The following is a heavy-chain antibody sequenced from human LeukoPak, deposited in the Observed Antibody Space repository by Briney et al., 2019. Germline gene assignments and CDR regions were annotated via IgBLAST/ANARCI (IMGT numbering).Heavy chain of an antibody. CDR2: MYYSGST. Sequence: SETLSLTCAVSGASISSSNYYWGWIRQPPGKGLEWIGSMYYSGSTYYNPSLKSRVTISVDTSKNQFSLKLSSVTAADTAVYYCARMLGYYYVIDYWGQGTLVTVSS. J-gene: IGHJ4*02. CDR3: ARMLGYYYVIDY. V-gene: IGHV4-39*07. CDR1: GASISSSNYY. D-gene: IGHD3-22*01.